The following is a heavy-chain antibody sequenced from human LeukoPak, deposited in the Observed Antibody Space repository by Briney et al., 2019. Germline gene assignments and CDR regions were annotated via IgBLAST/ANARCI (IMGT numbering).Heavy chain of an antibody. V-gene: IGHV1-46*01. CDR2: INPSGGST. Sequence: ASVKVSCKASGYTFTSYYMHWVRQAPGQGLEWMGIINPSGGSTSYAQKFQGRVTMTRDVSTSTVYMELSSLRSEDTAVYYCAMTKPQWLVFDYWGQGTLVTVSS. CDR1: GYTFTSYY. CDR3: AMTKPQWLVFDY. D-gene: IGHD6-19*01. J-gene: IGHJ4*02.